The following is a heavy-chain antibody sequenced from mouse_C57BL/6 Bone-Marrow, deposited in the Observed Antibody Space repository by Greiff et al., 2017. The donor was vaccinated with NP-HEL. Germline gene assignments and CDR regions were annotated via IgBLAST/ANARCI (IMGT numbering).Heavy chain of an antibody. Sequence: VQLQQSGAELVRPGASVKLSCTASGFNIKDYYMHWVKQRPEQGLEWIGRIDPEDGDTEYAPKFQGKATMTADTSSNQAYLQLSSLTSEDTAVYYCTTCLDYDYDGVDYWGQGTTLTVSS. CDR1: GFNIKDYY. D-gene: IGHD2-4*01. V-gene: IGHV14-1*01. CDR3: TTCLDYDYDGVDY. CDR2: IDPEDGDT. J-gene: IGHJ2*01.